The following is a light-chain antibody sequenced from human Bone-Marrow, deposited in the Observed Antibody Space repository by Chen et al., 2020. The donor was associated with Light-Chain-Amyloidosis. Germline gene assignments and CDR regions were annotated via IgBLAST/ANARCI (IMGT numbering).Light chain of an antibody. CDR2: AVR. Sequence: QSALTQPPSASGSPGQSVTISCTGTSSDVDGYNYVSWYQHHPGKAPKLMIYAVRKRPSGVPDRFSGSKSGSTASLTVSGLQAEDEADYYCSSYAGSNNLVFGRGTKLTVL. V-gene: IGLV2-8*01. J-gene: IGLJ3*02. CDR3: SSYAGSNNLV. CDR1: SSDVDGYNY.